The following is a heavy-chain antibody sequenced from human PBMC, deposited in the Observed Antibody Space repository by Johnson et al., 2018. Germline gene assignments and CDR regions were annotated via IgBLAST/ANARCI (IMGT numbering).Heavy chain of an antibody. J-gene: IGHJ6*02. CDR1: GFTFGDYA. CDR2: IRSKAYGGTT. V-gene: IGHV3-49*05. CDR3: TRSAITMYGMDV. Sequence: VQLVESGGGLVKPGRSLRLSCTASGFTFGDYAMSWFRQAPGKGLVWVGFIRSKAYGGTTEYAASVKGRFNISRDDSKSIAYLQMNSLKTEGTAVYYCTRSAITMYGMDVWGQGTTVTVAS. D-gene: IGHD3-10*01.